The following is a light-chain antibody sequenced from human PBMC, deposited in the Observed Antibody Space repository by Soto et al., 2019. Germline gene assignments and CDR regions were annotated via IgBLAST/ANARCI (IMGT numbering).Light chain of an antibody. CDR2: GAS. Sequence: IGMTQSPATLSVSPGERATLSCRASQSVGSNLAWYQQKPGQAPRLLIYGASTRATGIPGRFSGSGSGTEFALTISSLQSEDFAVYYCQQFNVWHRTFGQGTKVDI. CDR1: QSVGSN. CDR3: QQFNVWHRT. J-gene: IGKJ1*01. V-gene: IGKV3-15*01.